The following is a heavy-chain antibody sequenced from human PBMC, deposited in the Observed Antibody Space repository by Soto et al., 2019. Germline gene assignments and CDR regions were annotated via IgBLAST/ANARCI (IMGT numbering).Heavy chain of an antibody. J-gene: IGHJ4*02. Sequence: ASVKVSCKASGYTFTSYNMHWVRQAPGQGLEWMGLINPSGGSTSCAQKFQGRLTMTRDTSTSTVYMDLSGLRSDDTAVYYCAREAEEYSGADYWGPGSLVTVSS. D-gene: IGHD2-8*02. CDR1: GYTFTSYN. V-gene: IGHV1-46*03. CDR3: AREAEEYSGADY. CDR2: INPSGGST.